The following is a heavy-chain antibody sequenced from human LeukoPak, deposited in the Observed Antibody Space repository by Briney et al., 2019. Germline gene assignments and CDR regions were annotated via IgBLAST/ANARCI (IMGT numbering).Heavy chain of an antibody. CDR3: TRDTDYGSATNYFDY. Sequence: GGSLRLSCAAFGFTFDDYAMHWVRQAPGKGLEWVSLISWEGDTTYYADSVRGRFTISRDNSKNSLYLQMNSLRTEDTAFYYCTRDTDYGSATNYFDYWGQGTLVSVSS. CDR1: GFTFDDYA. V-gene: IGHV3-43*01. D-gene: IGHD3-10*01. CDR2: ISWEGDTT. J-gene: IGHJ4*02.